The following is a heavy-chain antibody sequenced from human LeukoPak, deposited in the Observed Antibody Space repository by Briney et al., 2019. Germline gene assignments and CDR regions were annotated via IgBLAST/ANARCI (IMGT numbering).Heavy chain of an antibody. V-gene: IGHV3-23*01. Sequence: GGSLRLSCAASGFTFNNYALTWVRQSPARGLEWVASISPGGGTTYYADYVKGRFTISRDNSNNTLYVQMNSLRAEDTAVYYCAKVRSGSANWALRIFDNWGQGTLVTVSS. CDR1: GFTFNNYA. CDR3: AKVRSGSANWALRIFDN. J-gene: IGHJ4*02. CDR2: ISPGGGTT. D-gene: IGHD1-1*01.